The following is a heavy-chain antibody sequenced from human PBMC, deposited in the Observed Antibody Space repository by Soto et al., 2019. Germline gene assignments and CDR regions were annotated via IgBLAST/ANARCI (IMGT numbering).Heavy chain of an antibody. CDR3: AKDTVVGYSFWSAYSLAALDF. V-gene: IGHV3-23*01. CDR1: GFTFDSYA. Sequence: EVKLLESGGGLAQPGGSLRLSCVGSGFTFDSYAMSWVRQAPGEGLEWVAAISGSGDGTYYAHSVRGRFTISRDNAKKTVHMHMYSLTVEDTAVYFCAKDTVVGYSFWSAYSLAALDFWGQGTLVTVS. J-gene: IGHJ4*02. D-gene: IGHD3-3*01. CDR2: ISGSGDGT.